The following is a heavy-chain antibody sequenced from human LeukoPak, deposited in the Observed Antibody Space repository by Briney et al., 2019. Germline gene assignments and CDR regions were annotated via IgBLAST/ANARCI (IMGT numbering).Heavy chain of an antibody. CDR1: GFTFSSYS. V-gene: IGHV3-21*01. CDR3: AREFQGTWGWLRPLDY. Sequence: PGGSLRLSCAASGFTFSSYSMNWVRQAPGKGLEWVSSISSSSSYIYYADSVKGRFTISRDNAKNSLYLQMNSLRAEDTAVYYCAREFQGTWGWLRPLDYWGQGTLVTVSS. CDR2: ISSSSSYI. J-gene: IGHJ4*02. D-gene: IGHD5-12*01.